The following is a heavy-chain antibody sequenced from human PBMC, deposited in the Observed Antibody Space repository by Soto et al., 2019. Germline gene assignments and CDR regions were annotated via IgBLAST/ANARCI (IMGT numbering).Heavy chain of an antibody. CDR2: ISRDADAT. J-gene: IGHJ6*02. CDR3: AAGPGEWFGELSPYGMDV. D-gene: IGHD3-10*01. CDR1: GFTFSKYD. V-gene: IGHV3-23*01. Sequence: LRLSCAASGFTFSKYDMSWVRQAPGKGLQWVSSISRDADATYYADYVKFQERVTITRDMSTSTAYMELSSLRSEDTAVYYCAAGPGEWFGELSPYGMDVWGQGTTVTVSS.